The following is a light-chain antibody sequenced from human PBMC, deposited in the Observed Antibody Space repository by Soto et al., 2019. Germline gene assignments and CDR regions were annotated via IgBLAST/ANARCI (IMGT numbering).Light chain of an antibody. CDR1: SGDVGGYHY. V-gene: IGLV2-11*01. Sequence: QSALTQPRSVSGSPGQSVTISCTGTSGDVGGYHYVSWYQQHPGKAPKLMIYDVSRRPSGVPDRFSGSKSGNTASLTISGLQAEDEADYSCCSYAGSYTVVFGGGTKRPS. CDR3: CSYAGSYTVV. CDR2: DVS. J-gene: IGLJ2*01.